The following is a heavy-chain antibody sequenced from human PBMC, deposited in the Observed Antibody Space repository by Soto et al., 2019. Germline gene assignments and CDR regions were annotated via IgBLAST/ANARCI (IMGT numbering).Heavy chain of an antibody. CDR1: GFTFSSYW. Sequence: GGSLRLSCAASGFTFSSYWMSWVRQAPGKGLEWVANIKQDGSEKYYVDSVKGRFTISRDNAKNSLYLQMNSLRAEDTAVYYCAGYMVRGAYYYYGMDVWGQGTTVTVSS. V-gene: IGHV3-7*01. J-gene: IGHJ6*02. CDR2: IKQDGSEK. CDR3: AGYMVRGAYYYYGMDV. D-gene: IGHD3-10*01.